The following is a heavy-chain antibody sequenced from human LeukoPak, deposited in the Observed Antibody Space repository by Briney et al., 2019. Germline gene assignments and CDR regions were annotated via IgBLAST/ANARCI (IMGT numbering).Heavy chain of an antibody. Sequence: ASVKVSCKASGYTFTSYYMHWVRQAPGQGLEWRGRINPNSGGTNYAQKFQGRVTMTRDTSISTAYMELSRLRSDDTAVYYCARFSVTIFGVVIIDFWGQGTLVTVSS. J-gene: IGHJ4*02. D-gene: IGHD3-3*01. V-gene: IGHV1-2*06. CDR1: GYTFTSYY. CDR3: ARFSVTIFGVVIIDF. CDR2: INPNSGGT.